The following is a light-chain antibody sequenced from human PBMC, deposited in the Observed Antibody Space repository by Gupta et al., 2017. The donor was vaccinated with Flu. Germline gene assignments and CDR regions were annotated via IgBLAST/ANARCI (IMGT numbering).Light chain of an antibody. J-gene: IGLJ1*01. CDR3: AAWDDSLNGHYV. CDR1: SSNIGSNN. V-gene: IGLV1-44*01. CDR2: GNS. Sequence: QSVLAQPPSASATPGQRVTISCSGSSSNIGSNNVNWYQQVPGTAPKLLIYGNSQRSSGVPDRFSGSKSGTSASLAISGLQSEDEADYYCAAWDDSLNGHYVFGTGTKVTVL.